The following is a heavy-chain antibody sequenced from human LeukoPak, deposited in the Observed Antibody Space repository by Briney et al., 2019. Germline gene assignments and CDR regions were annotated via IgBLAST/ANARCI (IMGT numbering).Heavy chain of an antibody. J-gene: IGHJ4*02. V-gene: IGHV3-21*06. CDR3: ARGSTGTIYLDY. CDR1: GFTFSSYS. Sequence: GGSLRLSCAASGFTFSSYSMNWVRQAPGKGLEWVSSISTTGSHIYYTDSVKGRFTISRDNAKNSLYLQLNSLRAEDTAVYFCARGSTGTIYLDYWGQGTLVTVSS. CDR2: ISTTGSHI. D-gene: IGHD1-1*01.